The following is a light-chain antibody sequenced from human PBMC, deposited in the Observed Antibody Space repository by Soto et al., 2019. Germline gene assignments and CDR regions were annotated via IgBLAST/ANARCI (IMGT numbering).Light chain of an antibody. CDR3: QQYGSSPS. V-gene: IGKV3-20*01. CDR1: QSVSSSN. Sequence: EIVLTQSPGTLSLSPGERADLSCRASQSVSSSNLAWYQQKSGQAPRLLISGASSRATGIPDRFSGSGSGTDFTLTISRLDPEDFAVYFCQQYGSSPSFGQGTKVEVK. J-gene: IGKJ1*01. CDR2: GAS.